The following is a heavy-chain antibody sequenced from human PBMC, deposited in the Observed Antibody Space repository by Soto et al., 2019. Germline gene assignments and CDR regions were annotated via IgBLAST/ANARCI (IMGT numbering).Heavy chain of an antibody. D-gene: IGHD6-13*01. V-gene: IGHV4-61*01. CDR3: ARELTDGVPGIAAAGY. J-gene: IGHJ4*02. Sequence: QVQLQESGPGLVKPSETLSLTCTVSGGSVSSANFFWSWIRQPPGKGLEWIGYIYYSGNTNYNPSLKRRVTMSLDTSKNQFPRKLSSVTAADTAIYYCARELTDGVPGIAAAGYGGQGTLVTVSS. CDR2: IYYSGNT. CDR1: GGSVSSANFF.